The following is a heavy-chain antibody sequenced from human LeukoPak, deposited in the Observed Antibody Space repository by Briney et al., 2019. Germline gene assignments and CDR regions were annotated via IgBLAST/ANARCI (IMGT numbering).Heavy chain of an antibody. J-gene: IGHJ4*02. CDR2: INSDGSRT. Sequence: GGSLRLSCVASGFTFNRYWMHWVRQVPGKGLVWVSRINSDGSRTNYVDSAKGRFTISRDNAKNTLFLQMNSLGVEDSAIYYCARGNFYSGSGSSPLDYWGQGTLVTVSS. D-gene: IGHD3-10*01. CDR1: GFTFNRYW. V-gene: IGHV3-74*01. CDR3: ARGNFYSGSGSSPLDY.